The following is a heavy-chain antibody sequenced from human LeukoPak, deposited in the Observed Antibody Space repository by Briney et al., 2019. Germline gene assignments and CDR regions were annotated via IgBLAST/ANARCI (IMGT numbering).Heavy chain of an antibody. D-gene: IGHD1-26*01. V-gene: IGHV3-30*18. J-gene: IGHJ4*02. CDR3: AKGQVVGATTSPFDY. CDR1: GFTFSNYG. Sequence: GGSLRLSCAASGFTFSNYGMHWVRQAPGKGLEWVAIISYDGSNKHYAASVMGRFTISRDNSKNTLYLQMSSLRAEDTAVYYCAKGQVVGATTSPFDYWGQGTLVTVSS. CDR2: ISYDGSNK.